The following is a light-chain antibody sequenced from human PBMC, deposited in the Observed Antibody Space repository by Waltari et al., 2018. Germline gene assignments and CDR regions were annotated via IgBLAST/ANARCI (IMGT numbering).Light chain of an antibody. CDR2: HDT. CDR1: ELGDKY. CDR3: QAWDSSTVV. V-gene: IGLV3-1*01. J-gene: IGLJ3*02. Sequence: SYELTQPPSVSVSPGQTASITCSGTELGDKYSCWYQQKPGQSPILVIYHDTKRPSGIPGGFAGSNSGNTATLTISGTQTMDEADYYCQAWDSSTVVFGGGTKLTVL.